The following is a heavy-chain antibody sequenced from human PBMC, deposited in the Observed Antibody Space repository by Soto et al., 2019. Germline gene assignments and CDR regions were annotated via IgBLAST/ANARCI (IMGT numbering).Heavy chain of an antibody. V-gene: IGHV4-39*01. J-gene: IGHJ4*02. CDR3: ARQRTSVVTQAYFDV. D-gene: IGHD2-21*02. Sequence: SETLSLTCTVTGDSISSRSYYWGWIRQPPGKGLEWIGSIYYSGSTYNNRSLRSRVSMSIDTSKDQFSLKLKSVTAADTALYFCARQRTSVVTQAYFDVWSPGSLVTVSS. CDR1: GDSISSRSYY. CDR2: IYYSGST.